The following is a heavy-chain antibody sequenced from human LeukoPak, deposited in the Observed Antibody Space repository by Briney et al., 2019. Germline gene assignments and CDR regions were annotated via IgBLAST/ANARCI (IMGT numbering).Heavy chain of an antibody. CDR1: GYALAELS. Sequence: VASVKVSCKVSGYALAELSIHWVRQTPGKGLEWMRGFDAEQDETLYAQKFEGRVTMTEDTSTATAHLEMNRLTSDDPGVYFCATDMMNGTTWRDYWGQGTPVVVSS. CDR3: ATDMMNGTTWRDY. V-gene: IGHV1-24*01. D-gene: IGHD1-1*01. J-gene: IGHJ4*02. CDR2: FDAEQDET.